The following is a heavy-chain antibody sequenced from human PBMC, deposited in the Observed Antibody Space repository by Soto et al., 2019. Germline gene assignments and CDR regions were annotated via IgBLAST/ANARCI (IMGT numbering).Heavy chain of an antibody. V-gene: IGHV4-39*01. Sequence: PSETLSLTCTVSGGSISSSSYYWGWIRQPPGKGLEWIGSIYYSGSTYYNPSLKSRVTISVDTSKNQFSLKLSSVTAADTAVYYCARTIFLEWLRNWFDPWGQGTLVTVFS. J-gene: IGHJ5*02. CDR2: IYYSGST. CDR1: GGSISSSSYY. CDR3: ARTIFLEWLRNWFDP. D-gene: IGHD3-3*01.